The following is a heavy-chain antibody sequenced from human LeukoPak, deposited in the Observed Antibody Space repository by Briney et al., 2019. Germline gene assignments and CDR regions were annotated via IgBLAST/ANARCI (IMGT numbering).Heavy chain of an antibody. D-gene: IGHD1-26*01. Sequence: GASVKVSCKASGYTFTSYYMHWVRQAPGQGLEWMGIINPSGGSTSYAQKFQGRVTMTRDTSTSTVYMELSGLRSEDTAVYYCASASGSYLRKAAIFDYWGQGTLVTVSS. CDR3: ASASGSYLRKAAIFDY. CDR2: INPSGGST. J-gene: IGHJ4*02. V-gene: IGHV1-46*01. CDR1: GYTFTSYY.